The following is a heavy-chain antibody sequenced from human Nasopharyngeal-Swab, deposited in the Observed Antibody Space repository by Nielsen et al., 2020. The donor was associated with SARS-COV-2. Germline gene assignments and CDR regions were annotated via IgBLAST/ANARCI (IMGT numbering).Heavy chain of an antibody. D-gene: IGHD3/OR15-3a*01. J-gene: IGHJ6*02. CDR2: ISYDGSNK. Sequence: WIRQPPGKGLEWVAVISYDGSNKYYADSVKGRFTISRDNSKNTLYLQMNSLRAEDMAVYYCAIGLGPYYYYGMDVWGQGTTVTVSS. V-gene: IGHV3-30*03. CDR3: AIGLGPYYYYGMDV.